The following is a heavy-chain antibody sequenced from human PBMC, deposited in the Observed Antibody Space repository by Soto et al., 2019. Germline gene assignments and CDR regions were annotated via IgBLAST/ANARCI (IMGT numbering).Heavy chain of an antibody. J-gene: IGHJ6*02. Sequence: ASGPTLVNPTQTLTLTCTFSGFSLSTSGMCVNWIRQSPGKALEWLALIDWEDGKNYSKSLKTRLTISKDTSKNQVVLTMTNMDPVDTATYYCARSMTQKYYYYYGMDVWGQGTTVTVSS. CDR3: ARSMTQKYYYYYGMDV. CDR2: IDWEDGK. V-gene: IGHV2-70*01. CDR1: GFSLSTSGMC. D-gene: IGHD2-21*02.